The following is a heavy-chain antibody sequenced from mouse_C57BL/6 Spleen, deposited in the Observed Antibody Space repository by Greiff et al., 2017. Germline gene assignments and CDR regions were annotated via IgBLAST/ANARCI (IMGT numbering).Heavy chain of an antibody. CDR1: GYTFTDYE. CDR3: TRIYYYGSSHLAY. Sequence: QVQLQQSGAELVRPGASVTLSCKASGYTFTDYEMHWVKQTPVHGLEWIGAIDPETGGTAYNQKFKGKAILTADKSSSTAYMELSSVTSEDSAVYYCTRIYYYGSSHLAYWGQGTSLTVSS. D-gene: IGHD1-1*01. V-gene: IGHV1-15*01. J-gene: IGHJ2*02. CDR2: IDPETGGT.